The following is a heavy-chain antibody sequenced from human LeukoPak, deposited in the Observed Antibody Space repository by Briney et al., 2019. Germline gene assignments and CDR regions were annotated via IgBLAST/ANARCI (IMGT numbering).Heavy chain of an antibody. CDR3: AKETPLRFYLDY. Sequence: PGGSLRLPCAASVLTLSRHAMIGVPHAPGKGLECVSVIRCRCGDTYYADSVKGRFAISRDNSKNTLYLQMNSLRAEDTAVYYCAKETPLRFYLDYWGQGTLVTVSS. CDR2: IRCRCGDT. V-gene: IGHV3-23*01. CDR1: VLTLSRHA. D-gene: IGHD4-17*01. J-gene: IGHJ4*02.